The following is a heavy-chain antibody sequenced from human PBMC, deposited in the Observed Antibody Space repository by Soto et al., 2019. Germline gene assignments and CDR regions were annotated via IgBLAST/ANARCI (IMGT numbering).Heavy chain of an antibody. CDR3: AKSVRTGGMDV. Sequence: VKGRFTISRDNSKNTLYLQMNSLRAEDTAVYYCAKSVRTGGMDVWGQGTTVTVSS. D-gene: IGHD1-1*01. J-gene: IGHJ6*02. V-gene: IGHV3-23*01.